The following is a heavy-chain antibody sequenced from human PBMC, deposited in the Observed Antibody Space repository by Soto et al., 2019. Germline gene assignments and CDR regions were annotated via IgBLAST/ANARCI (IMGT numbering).Heavy chain of an antibody. D-gene: IGHD2-15*01. CDR3: ARAYSDAFDI. CDR1: GFTFSDYY. V-gene: IGHV3-11*01. Sequence: LRLSCVASGFTFSDYYMTWIRQAPGKGLEWVAYISSSCSGIYYPDSVKGRFTISRDNAKNSLYLQMSSLRAEDTAVYYCARAYSDAFDIWGQGTMVTVS. J-gene: IGHJ3*02. CDR2: ISSSCSGI.